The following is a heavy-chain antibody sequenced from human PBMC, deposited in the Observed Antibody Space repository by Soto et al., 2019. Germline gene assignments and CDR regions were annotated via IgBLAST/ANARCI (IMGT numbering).Heavy chain of an antibody. CDR2: ISSSSSTI. V-gene: IGHV3-48*02. D-gene: IGHD3-22*01. CDR3: ARGPYYYDSSGYPDAFDI. CDR1: GFTFSSYS. J-gene: IGHJ3*02. Sequence: GGSLRLSCAASGFTFSSYSMNWVRQAPGKGLEWVSYISSSSSTIYYADSVKGRFTISRDNAKNSLYLQMNSLRDEDTAVYYCARGPYYYDSSGYPDAFDIWGQGTMVTVS.